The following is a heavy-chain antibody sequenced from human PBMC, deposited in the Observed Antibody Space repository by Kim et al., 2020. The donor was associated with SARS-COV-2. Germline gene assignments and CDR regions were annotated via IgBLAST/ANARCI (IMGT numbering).Heavy chain of an antibody. V-gene: IGHV4-31*02. D-gene: IGHD3-10*01. J-gene: IGHJ3*02. Sequence: KSRVTISVDTSKNQFSLKLSSVTAADTAVYYCARDGYYGSGSYALGAFDIWGQGTMVTVSS. CDR3: ARDGYYGSGSYALGAFDI.